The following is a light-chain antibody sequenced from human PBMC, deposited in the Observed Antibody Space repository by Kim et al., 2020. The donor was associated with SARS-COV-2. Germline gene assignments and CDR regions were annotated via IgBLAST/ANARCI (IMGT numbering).Light chain of an antibody. V-gene: IGLV3-19*01. Sequence: SSELTQDPAVSMALGQTVRITCQGDSLRKYYATWYQQKPGQAPVLLISGKNSRPSGIPDRFSGSSSGNTASLTIAGAQAEDEADYYCNSRDTTHFVIFGGGTKLAVL. CDR2: GKN. CDR3: NSRDTTHFVI. CDR1: SLRKYY. J-gene: IGLJ2*01.